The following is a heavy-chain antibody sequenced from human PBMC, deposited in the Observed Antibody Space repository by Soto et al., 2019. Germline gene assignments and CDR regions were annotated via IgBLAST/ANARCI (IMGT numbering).Heavy chain of an antibody. CDR3: ASGLVTTLHY. V-gene: IGHV4-30-2*01. J-gene: IGHJ4*02. CDR1: GGSISSGGYS. D-gene: IGHD4-17*01. CDR2: IYHSGST. Sequence: QLQLQESGSGLVKPSQTLSLTCAVSGGSISSGGYSWSWIRQPPGKGLEWIGYIYHSGSTYYNPSLKSRVTIAVDRSKNQFALKLSSVTAADTAVYYGASGLVTTLHYWGQGTLVTVSS.